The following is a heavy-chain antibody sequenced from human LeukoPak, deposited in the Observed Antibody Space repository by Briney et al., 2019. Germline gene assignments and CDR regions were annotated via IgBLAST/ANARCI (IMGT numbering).Heavy chain of an antibody. CDR3: ARSGVATVHY. D-gene: IGHD5-12*01. V-gene: IGHV3-53*01. J-gene: IGHJ4*02. CDR2: TYSGGGT. CDR1: GFTVSGNY. Sequence: PGRSLRLSCAASGFTVSGNYMSWVRQAPGKGLEWVLLTYSGGGTYSADSVRGRFTISRDNSKNTLYLQMNNLTAEDTAVYYCARSGVATVHYWGQGTLVTVSS.